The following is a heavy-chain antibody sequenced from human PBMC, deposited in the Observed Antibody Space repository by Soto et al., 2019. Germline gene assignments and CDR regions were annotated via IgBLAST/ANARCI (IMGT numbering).Heavy chain of an antibody. J-gene: IGHJ4*02. D-gene: IGHD1-1*01. CDR3: TRGTTGTTYDY. Sequence: SETLSLTCTVSGGSISSYYWSWIRQPPGKGLEWIGYIYYSGSTNYNPSLKSRVTISVDTSKNQFSLKLSSVTAADTAVYYCTRGTTGTTYDYWGQGTLVTVSS. CDR1: GGSISSYY. CDR2: IYYSGST. V-gene: IGHV4-59*01.